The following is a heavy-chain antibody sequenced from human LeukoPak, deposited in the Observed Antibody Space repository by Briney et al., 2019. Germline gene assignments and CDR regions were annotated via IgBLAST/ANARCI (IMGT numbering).Heavy chain of an antibody. CDR2: IGTAGDT. V-gene: IGHV3-13*01. CDR1: GFTFSSYD. CDR3: ARDRRIQLWNGGLRY. Sequence: PGGSLRLSCAASGFTFSSYDMHWVRQATGKGLEWVSAIGTAGDTYYPGSVKGRFTISRENAKNSLYLQMNSLRAGDTAVYYCARDRRIQLWNGGLRYWGQGTLVTVSS. J-gene: IGHJ4*02. D-gene: IGHD5-18*01.